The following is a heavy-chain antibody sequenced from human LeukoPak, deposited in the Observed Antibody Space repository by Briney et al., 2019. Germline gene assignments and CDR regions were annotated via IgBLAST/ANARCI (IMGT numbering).Heavy chain of an antibody. Sequence: GGSLRLSCAASGFTFSTYSMNWVRQAPGKGLEWVSSISSSSSYIYYADSVKGRFTISRDNAKNSLHLQMNSLRAEDTAVYYCARTQSGSYGFDYWGQGTLVTVSS. V-gene: IGHV3-21*01. CDR3: ARTQSGSYGFDY. J-gene: IGHJ4*02. CDR2: ISSSSSYI. D-gene: IGHD1-26*01. CDR1: GFTFSTYS.